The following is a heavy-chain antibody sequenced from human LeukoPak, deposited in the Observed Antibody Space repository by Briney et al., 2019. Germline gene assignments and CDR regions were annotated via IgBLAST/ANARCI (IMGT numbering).Heavy chain of an antibody. CDR2: INFNRGAT. V-gene: IGHV1-2*02. J-gene: IGHJ4*02. Sequence: GASVKVSCKASGYTFRNYYIHWVRQAPGHGLEYMGWINFNRGATNYAEKFQGRVTMTRDTSISTAYMELSRLRSDDTAVYYCATHCGGGSCYFYKFDYWGQGTLVTVSS. D-gene: IGHD2-15*01. CDR3: ATHCGGGSCYFYKFDY. CDR1: GYTFRNYY.